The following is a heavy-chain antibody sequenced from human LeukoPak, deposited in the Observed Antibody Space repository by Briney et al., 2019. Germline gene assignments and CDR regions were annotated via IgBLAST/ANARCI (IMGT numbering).Heavy chain of an antibody. V-gene: IGHV4-59*12. CDR1: GGSISRYY. CDR2: IYYSGST. Sequence: SETLSLTCTVSGGSISRYYWSWIRQPPGKGLEWVGYIYYSGSTNYNPSLKSRATISVDTSQNQFSLRRSSVTAADAAVYYCARGRYVTTRGGAAAGFLDYWGEGTLVTVST. J-gene: IGHJ4*02. CDR3: ARGRYVTTRGGAAAGFLDY. D-gene: IGHD6-13*01.